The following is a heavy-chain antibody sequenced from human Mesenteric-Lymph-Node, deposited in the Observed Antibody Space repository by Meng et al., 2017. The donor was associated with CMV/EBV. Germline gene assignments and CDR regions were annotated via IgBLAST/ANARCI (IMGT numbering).Heavy chain of an antibody. V-gene: IGHV3-30*04. J-gene: IGHJ6*02. CDR2: ISYDGSNK. D-gene: IGHD1-1*01. Sequence: GGSLRLSCAASGFTFSSYAMHWVRQALGKGLEWVAVISYDGSNKYYADSVKGRFTISRDNSKNTVYLQMNRLSPDDTAVYHCGRELGVGSLSTQYYYGMDVWGQGTTVTVSS. CDR3: GRELGVGSLSTQYYYGMDV. CDR1: GFTFSSYA.